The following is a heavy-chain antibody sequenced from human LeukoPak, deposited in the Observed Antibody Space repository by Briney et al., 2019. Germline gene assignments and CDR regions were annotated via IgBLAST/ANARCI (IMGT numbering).Heavy chain of an antibody. Sequence: GGSLRLSCAASGFTFSTYAMSWVRQAPGKGLEWVSGITGSGSSTYYADSVKGRFTISRDNSKSTLYLQMNSLRAEDTAVYYCARDGSYGSGSYHDYWGQGTLVTVSS. CDR2: ITGSGSST. CDR1: GFTFSTYA. J-gene: IGHJ4*02. CDR3: ARDGSYGSGSYHDY. D-gene: IGHD3-10*01. V-gene: IGHV3-23*01.